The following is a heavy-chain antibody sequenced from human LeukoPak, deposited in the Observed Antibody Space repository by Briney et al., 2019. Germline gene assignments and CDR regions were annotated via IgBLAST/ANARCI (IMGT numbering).Heavy chain of an antibody. CDR1: GFTFSSYS. CDR2: IYISGRT. CDR3: ARGTPRCGGDCYPIDS. Sequence: GGSLRLSCAASGFTFSSYSMNWVRQPPGKGLEWVSIIYISGRTNYADSVKGRFTISRDNSKNTVYLQMSSLRAEDTAVYYCARGTPRCGGDCYPIDSWGQGTLVTVSS. D-gene: IGHD2-21*02. V-gene: IGHV3-53*01. J-gene: IGHJ4*02.